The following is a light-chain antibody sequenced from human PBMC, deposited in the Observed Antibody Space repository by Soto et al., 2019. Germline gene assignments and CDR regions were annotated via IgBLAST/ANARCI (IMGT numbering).Light chain of an antibody. CDR2: GSS. J-gene: IGKJ1*01. V-gene: IGKV3-20*01. CDR1: QSVSSN. Sequence: EIVMTQSPATLSVSPGERATLSCRASQSVSSNLAWYQQKPGQAPRLLIYGSSNRATGIPDRFSGSGSGTDFTLTITRLEPEDFAVYYCQQYGGSPRTFGRGTKVELK. CDR3: QQYGGSPRT.